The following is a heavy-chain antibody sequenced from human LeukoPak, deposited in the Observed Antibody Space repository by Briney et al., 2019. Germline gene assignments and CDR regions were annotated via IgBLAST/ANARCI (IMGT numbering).Heavy chain of an antibody. CDR3: ARDKSYCTSISCYYNWFDP. CDR1: GDSISSGSYY. Sequence: SQTLSLICTVSGDSISSGSYYWSWIRQPAGKGLEWIGRIYTSGRTNYNPSLKSRVTISVDTSKNQFSLKLSSVTAADTAVYYCARDKSYCTSISCYYNWFDPWGQGTRVTVSS. D-gene: IGHD2-2*01. V-gene: IGHV4-61*02. CDR2: IYTSGRT. J-gene: IGHJ5*02.